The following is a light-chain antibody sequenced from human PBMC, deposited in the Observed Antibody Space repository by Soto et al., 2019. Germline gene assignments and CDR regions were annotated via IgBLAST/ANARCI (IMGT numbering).Light chain of an antibody. CDR1: QSVFYHSNNRNY. Sequence: DIVMTQSPDSLAVSLGERATINCMSSQSVFYHSNNRNYLAWYQQKAGQAPKLLIFWASTRESGVPERFSGSGSGTDFTLTISGLQAEDVAVYYCQQYYSNPVTFGPGTKVEI. J-gene: IGKJ3*01. CDR2: WAS. V-gene: IGKV4-1*01. CDR3: QQYYSNPVT.